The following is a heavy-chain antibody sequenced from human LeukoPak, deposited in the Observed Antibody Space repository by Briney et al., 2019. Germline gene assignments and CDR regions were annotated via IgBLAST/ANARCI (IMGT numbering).Heavy chain of an antibody. Sequence: PGRSLRLSCAASGFTFDDYAMHWVRQAPGKGLEWVSGISWNSGSIGYADSVKGRFTISRDNAKNSLYLQMNSLRAEDTALYYCAKDLYSYAPYWYFDLWGRGTLVTVSS. CDR2: ISWNSGSI. J-gene: IGHJ2*01. D-gene: IGHD5-18*01. CDR1: GFTFDDYA. V-gene: IGHV3-9*01. CDR3: AKDLYSYAPYWYFDL.